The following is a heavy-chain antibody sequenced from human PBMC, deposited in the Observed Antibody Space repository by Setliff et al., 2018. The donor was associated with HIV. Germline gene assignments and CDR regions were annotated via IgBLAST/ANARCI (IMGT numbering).Heavy chain of an antibody. CDR1: GYSFPNYA. J-gene: IGHJ4*02. D-gene: IGHD4-17*01. Sequence: ASVKVSCKASGYSFPNYAIHWVRLAPGQRLEWMGWISAYNGNTNYAQKFQGRVTMTRDTSTSKVYMEVSSLRSEDTAVYYCARSGRETTLYGLYGVHYFDYWGQGTLVTVSS. CDR2: ISAYNGNT. V-gene: IGHV1-3*01. CDR3: ARSGRETTLYGLYGVHYFDY.